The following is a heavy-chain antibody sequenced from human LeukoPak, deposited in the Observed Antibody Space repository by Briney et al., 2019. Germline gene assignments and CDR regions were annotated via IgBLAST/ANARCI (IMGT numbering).Heavy chain of an antibody. CDR1: GFTFSTYN. CDR2: INWNGGST. D-gene: IGHD6-19*01. CDR3: ARGGSTGWYSFDY. V-gene: IGHV3-20*04. J-gene: IGHJ4*02. Sequence: GGSLRLSCAASGFTFSTYNMNWVRQAPGKGLEWVSGINWNGGSTGYADSVKGRFTISRDNAKNSLYLRMNSLRAEDTASYYCARGGSTGWYSFDYWGQGTLVTVSS.